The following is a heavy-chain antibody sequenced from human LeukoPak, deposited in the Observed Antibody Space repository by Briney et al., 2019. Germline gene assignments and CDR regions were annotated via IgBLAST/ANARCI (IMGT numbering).Heavy chain of an antibody. Sequence: GGSLRLSCAATGFTFSRYNRNWVRQAPGKGLEWVSYISSSATSMSYADSVKGRFTISRDNALNSLYLQMNSLRAEDTAVYYCARGGYSTSGHYWGQGTLVTVSS. D-gene: IGHD6-6*01. V-gene: IGHV3-48*01. CDR2: ISSSATSM. CDR3: ARGGYSTSGHY. CDR1: GFTFSRYN. J-gene: IGHJ4*02.